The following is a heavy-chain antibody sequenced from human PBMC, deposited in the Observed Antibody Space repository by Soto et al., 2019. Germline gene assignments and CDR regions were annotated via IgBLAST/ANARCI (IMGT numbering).Heavy chain of an antibody. D-gene: IGHD6-13*01. CDR2: ISAYNGNT. Sequence: ASVKFSCKASVYTFTSYGISWVRQAPGQGLEWMGWISAYNGNTNYAQKLQGRVTMTTDTSTSTAYMELRSLRSDDTAVYYCARDQGSYSSSWYEFGPWGQGTLVTVSS. CDR1: VYTFTSYG. J-gene: IGHJ5*02. V-gene: IGHV1-18*01. CDR3: ARDQGSYSSSWYEFGP.